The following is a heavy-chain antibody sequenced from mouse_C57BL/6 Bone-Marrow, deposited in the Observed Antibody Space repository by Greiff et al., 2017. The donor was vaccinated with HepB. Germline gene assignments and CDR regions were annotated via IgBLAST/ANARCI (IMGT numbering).Heavy chain of an antibody. V-gene: IGHV2-2*01. CDR2: IWSGGST. J-gene: IGHJ4*01. D-gene: IGHD2-10*01. CDR1: GFSLTSYG. CDR3: ARNLPYYYYAMDY. Sequence: QVQLKESGPGLVQPSQSLSITCTVSGFSLTSYGVHWVRQSPGKGLEWLGVIWSGGSTDYNAAFISRLSISKDNSKSPVFFNMNSLQADDPARYYWARNLPYYYYAMDYGGQGTSVTVSS.